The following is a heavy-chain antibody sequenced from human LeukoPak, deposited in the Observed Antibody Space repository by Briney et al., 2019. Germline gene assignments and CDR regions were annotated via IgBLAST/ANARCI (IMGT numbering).Heavy chain of an antibody. Sequence: SETLSLTCSVSGGSVSSRTHYWAWIRQPPGKGLEWIGSINYSGKLTFNPSLKSRVTVSIDTPKNQFSLTLSYVTAADTAVYYCARDFGDWRTDYWGQGTLVTVSS. CDR2: INYSGKL. J-gene: IGHJ4*02. V-gene: IGHV4-39*07. CDR1: GGSVSSRTHY. D-gene: IGHD2-21*02. CDR3: ARDFGDWRTDY.